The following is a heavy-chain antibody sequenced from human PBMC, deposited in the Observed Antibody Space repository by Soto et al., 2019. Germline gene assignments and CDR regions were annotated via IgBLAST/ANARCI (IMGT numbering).Heavy chain of an antibody. J-gene: IGHJ6*02. CDR3: ARAVLRYFSSTSCYNYYRMAF. Sequence: SETLSLSCTVSDGSISSGGYYWSCIRQHPGKGLEWIGYIYYSGSTYYNPSLKSRVTISVDTSKNQFSLKLSSVTAADTAVYYCARAVLRYFSSTSCYNYYRMAFWGQGTTVTVSS. V-gene: IGHV4-31*03. D-gene: IGHD2-2*02. CDR1: DGSISSGGYY. CDR2: IYYSGST.